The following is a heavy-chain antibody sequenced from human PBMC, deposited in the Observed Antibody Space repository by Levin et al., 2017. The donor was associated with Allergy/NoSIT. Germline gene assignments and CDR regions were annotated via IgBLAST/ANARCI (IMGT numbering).Heavy chain of an antibody. CDR3: ARLQVDSSGYYSVPLTGFDP. CDR1: GYSFTNYW. J-gene: IGHJ5*02. CDR2: IYPGDSDT. D-gene: IGHD3-22*01. Sequence: GESLKISCQGSGYSFTNYWIGWVRQMPGKGLEWMGIIYPGDSDTRYSPSFQGQVTISADKSISTAYLQWSSLKASDSAMYYCARLQVDSSGYYSVPLTGFDPWGQGTLVTVSS. V-gene: IGHV5-51*01.